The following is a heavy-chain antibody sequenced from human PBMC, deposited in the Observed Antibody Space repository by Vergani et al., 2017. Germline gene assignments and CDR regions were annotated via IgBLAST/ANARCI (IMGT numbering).Heavy chain of an antibody. CDR3: TARRTGRDPFDV. Sequence: EVQLVESGGGLVQPGRSLRLSCAAPGFNFDNYAMHWVRQAPGKGLEWVSGINDNSAIIIYADSGRGRFTISRDNAKKSLYLQMNSLKTDDTALYYCTARRTGRDPFDVWGRGTLVTVSS. D-gene: IGHD1-14*01. V-gene: IGHV3-9*01. J-gene: IGHJ3*01. CDR1: GFNFDNYA. CDR2: INDNSAII.